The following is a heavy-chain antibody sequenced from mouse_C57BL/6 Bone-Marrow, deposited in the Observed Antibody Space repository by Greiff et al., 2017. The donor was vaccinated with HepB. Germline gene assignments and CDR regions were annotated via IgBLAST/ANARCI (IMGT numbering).Heavy chain of an antibody. V-gene: IGHV1-82*01. D-gene: IGHD2-4*01. J-gene: IGHJ4*01. CDR1: GYAFSSSW. CDR3: ARGGIYYDYFYAMDY. CDR2: IYPGDGDT. Sequence: QVQLQQSGPELVKPGASVKISCKASGYAFSSSWMNWVKQRPGKGLEWIGRIYPGDGDTNYNGKFKGKATLTADKSSSTAYMQLSRLTSEDSAVYFCARGGIYYDYFYAMDYWGRGTAVTVSA.